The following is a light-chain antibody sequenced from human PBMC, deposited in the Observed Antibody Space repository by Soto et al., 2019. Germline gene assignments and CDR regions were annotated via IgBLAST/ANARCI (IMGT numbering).Light chain of an antibody. CDR2: DAS. J-gene: IGKJ1*01. CDR3: QQYNSYSWT. CDR1: QSISSW. V-gene: IGKV1-5*01. Sequence: DIQMTQSPSTLFASVGDRVTITGRASQSISSWLAWYQQTPGKAPKILIYDASSLESGVPSRFSGSGSGTEFTLALSRLQPDDFTTYYCQQYNSYSWTFGQGTKVDIK.